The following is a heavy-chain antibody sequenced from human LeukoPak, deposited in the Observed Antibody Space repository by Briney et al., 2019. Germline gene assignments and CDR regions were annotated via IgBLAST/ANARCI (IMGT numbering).Heavy chain of an antibody. Sequence: SETLSLTCTVSGGSISRGGYSWSWVRQPPGKGLEWIGYFYYSGSTNYNPSLKSRVTISVKTSKNQFSLKLRSVTAADTAVYYCARVTGYTIEDYFDYWGQGTLVTVSS. CDR3: ARVTGYTIEDYFDY. J-gene: IGHJ4*02. CDR1: GGSISRGGYS. CDR2: FYYSGST. V-gene: IGHV4-61*08. D-gene: IGHD3-9*01.